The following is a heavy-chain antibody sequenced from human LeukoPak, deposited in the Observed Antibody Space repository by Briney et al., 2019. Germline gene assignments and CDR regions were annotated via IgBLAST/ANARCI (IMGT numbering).Heavy chain of an antibody. CDR1: GFTFSRHG. CDR2: ISYDGSDK. J-gene: IGHJ4*02. V-gene: IGHV3-30*18. D-gene: IGHD2/OR15-2a*01. CDR3: AKDQGRGAFPRVPRIDS. Sequence: TGGSLRLSCAASGFTFSRHGVHWVRQAPGKGLEWVAVISYDGSDKHYADSVKGRFTISRDKSKSTLYLQMSSLRADDSAIYYCAKDQGRGAFPRVPRIDSWGQGTLVTVSS.